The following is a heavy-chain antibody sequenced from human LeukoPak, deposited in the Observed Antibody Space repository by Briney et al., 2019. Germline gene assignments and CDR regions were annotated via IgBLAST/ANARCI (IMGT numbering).Heavy chain of an antibody. D-gene: IGHD2-2*03. CDR1: GGSISSYY. J-gene: IGHJ3*02. V-gene: IGHV4-59*01. CDR2: IYYSGST. CDR3: AREGLMDHDAFDI. Sequence: PSETLSHTCTVSGGSISSYYWSWIRQPPGKGLEWIGYIYYSGSTNYNPSLKSRVTISVDTSKNQFSLKLSSVTAADTAVYYCAREGLMDHDAFDIWGQGTMVTVSS.